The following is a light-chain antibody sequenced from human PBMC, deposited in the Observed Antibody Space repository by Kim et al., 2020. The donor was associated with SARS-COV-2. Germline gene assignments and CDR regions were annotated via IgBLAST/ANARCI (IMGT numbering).Light chain of an antibody. CDR1: QSVLYSPNNKNY. J-gene: IGKJ4*01. Sequence: RATINCKSSQSVLYSPNNKNYLAWYQQKPGQPPKLLIYWASTRESGVPDRFSGSGSGTDFTLTISSLQAEDVAVYYCQQCYSYPVTFGGGTKLEI. CDR3: QQCYSYPVT. V-gene: IGKV4-1*01. CDR2: WAS.